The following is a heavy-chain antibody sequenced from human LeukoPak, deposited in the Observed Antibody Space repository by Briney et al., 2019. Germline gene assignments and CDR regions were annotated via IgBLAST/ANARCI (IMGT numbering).Heavy chain of an antibody. D-gene: IGHD1-20*01. Sequence: GESLKISCKGSGYSFTSYWIGWVRQMPGKGLEWMGIIYPGDSDTRYSPSFQGQVTISADKSISTAYLQWSSLKASDTAMYYCARRSYNWNDKYYFDYWGQGTLVTVSS. J-gene: IGHJ4*02. CDR3: ARRSYNWNDKYYFDY. CDR2: IYPGDSDT. CDR1: GYSFTSYW. V-gene: IGHV5-51*01.